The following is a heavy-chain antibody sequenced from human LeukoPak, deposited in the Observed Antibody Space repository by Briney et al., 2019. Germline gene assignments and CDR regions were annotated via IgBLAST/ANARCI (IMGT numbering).Heavy chain of an antibody. CDR2: ISDNSNYI. J-gene: IGHJ4*02. D-gene: IGHD2-2*01. CDR1: GLIFSSYS. V-gene: IGHV3-21*01. CDR3: ATVVPTTIPNFDY. Sequence: GGSLRLSCAASGLIFSSYSMNWVRQAPGKGLEWVLSISDNSNYIYYADSVKGRFTISRDNAKNSLYLQMNSLRAEDTALYYCATVVPTTIPNFDYWGQGTLVTVSS.